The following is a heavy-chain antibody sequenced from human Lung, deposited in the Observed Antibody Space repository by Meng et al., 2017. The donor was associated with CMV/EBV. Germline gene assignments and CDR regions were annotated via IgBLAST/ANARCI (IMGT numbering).Heavy chain of an antibody. J-gene: IGHJ4*02. CDR2: ISYDGSNK. Sequence: GESLKISCAASGFTFSSYAMHWVRQAPGKGLEWVAVISYDGSNKYYADSVKGRFTISRDNSKNTLYLQMNSLRAEDTAVYYCADTLGGALGLWGDYVGYWXQGTLVXVSS. CDR3: ADTLGGALGLWGDYVGY. V-gene: IGHV3-30-3*01. CDR1: GFTFSSYA. D-gene: IGHD2-21*01.